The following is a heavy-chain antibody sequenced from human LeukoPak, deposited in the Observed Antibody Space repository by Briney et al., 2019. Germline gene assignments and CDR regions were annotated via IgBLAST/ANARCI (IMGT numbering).Heavy chain of an antibody. CDR1: GFTFSRYA. V-gene: IGHV3-64D*09. D-gene: IGHD1-26*01. Sequence: GGSLRLSCSASGFTFSRYAMHWVRQAPGKGLEYVSGINDNGGRTHYGDSVKGRFSISRDNSKNTLHLQMSTLRAEDTALYYCVKDVGGNYAFDYWGQGILVTVAS. CDR3: VKDVGGNYAFDY. CDR2: INDNGGRT. J-gene: IGHJ4*02.